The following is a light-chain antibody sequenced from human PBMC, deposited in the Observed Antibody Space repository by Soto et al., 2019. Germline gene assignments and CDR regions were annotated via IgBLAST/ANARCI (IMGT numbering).Light chain of an antibody. CDR1: ESISSW. CDR2: DAS. CDR3: QQYNSYSPT. Sequence: DIQMTQSPSTLSASVGDRVTITCRASESISSWLAWYQQKPGKAPKVLIYDASNLESGVPSRFSGSGSGTEFTLTISSLQPDDFATYYCQQYNSYSPTFGQGTKVEIK. J-gene: IGKJ1*01. V-gene: IGKV1-5*01.